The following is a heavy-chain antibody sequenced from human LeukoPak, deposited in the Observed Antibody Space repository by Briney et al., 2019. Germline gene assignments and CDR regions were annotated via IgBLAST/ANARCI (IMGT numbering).Heavy chain of an antibody. CDR2: INGGGGST. V-gene: IGHV3-23*01. Sequence: GRSLRLSCAASGFTFSTYGMSWVRQTLGKGLEWVSAINGGGGSTYYADSVKGRFTISRDNAKNSLYLQMNSLRAEDTAVYYCAELGITMIGGVWGKGTTVTISS. CDR3: AELGITMIGGV. J-gene: IGHJ6*04. D-gene: IGHD3-10*02. CDR1: GFTFSTYG.